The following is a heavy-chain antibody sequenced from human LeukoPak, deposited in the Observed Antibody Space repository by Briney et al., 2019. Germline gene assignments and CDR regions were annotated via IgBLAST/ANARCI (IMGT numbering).Heavy chain of an antibody. Sequence: TSETLSLTCTVSGGSISSYYWSWIRQPPGKGLEWIGYIYTSGSTNYNPSLKSRVTISVDTSKNQFSLKLSSVTAADTAVYYCARGKWLRAVHWGQGTLVTVSS. CDR1: GGSISSYY. V-gene: IGHV4-4*09. D-gene: IGHD5-12*01. J-gene: IGHJ4*02. CDR3: ARGKWLRAVH. CDR2: IYTSGST.